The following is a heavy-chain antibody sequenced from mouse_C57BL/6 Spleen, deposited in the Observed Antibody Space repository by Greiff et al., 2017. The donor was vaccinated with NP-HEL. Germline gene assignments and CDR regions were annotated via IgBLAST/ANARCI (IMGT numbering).Heavy chain of an antibody. D-gene: IGHD2-4*01. CDR3: ARREDYDEDYFDY. Sequence: VKLQQSGPELVKPGASVKLSCKASGYTFTSYDINWVKQRPGQGLEWIGWIYPRDGSTKYNEKFKGKATLTVDTSSSTAYMELRSLTSEDSAVYFCARREDYDEDYFDYWGQGTTLTVSS. V-gene: IGHV1-85*01. CDR2: IYPRDGST. J-gene: IGHJ2*01. CDR1: GYTFTSYD.